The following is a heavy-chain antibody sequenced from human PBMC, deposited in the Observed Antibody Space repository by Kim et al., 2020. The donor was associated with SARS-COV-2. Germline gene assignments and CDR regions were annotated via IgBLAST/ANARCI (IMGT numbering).Heavy chain of an antibody. CDR3: ARIGDY. V-gene: IGHV5-51*01. D-gene: IGHD2-15*01. J-gene: IGHJ4*02. Sequence: PGDSDTRYSPSFQGQVTISAGKSISTAYLQWSSLKASDTAMYYCARIGDYWGQGTLVTVSS. CDR2: PGDSDT.